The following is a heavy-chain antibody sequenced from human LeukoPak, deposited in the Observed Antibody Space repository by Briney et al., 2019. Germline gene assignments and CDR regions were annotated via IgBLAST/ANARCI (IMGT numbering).Heavy chain of an antibody. J-gene: IGHJ6*03. CDR3: ATGYYDFWSGYPQEYSYYYMDV. Sequence: SVKVSRKASGRTFSSYAISCVRHAPGQGLEWMGGIIPIFGTENYTQKFQRRGPITADKPTTTVYMALNSLRSEATAVYYCATGYYDFWSGYPQEYSYYYMDVWGKGTTVTVSS. CDR1: GRTFSSYA. CDR2: IIPIFGTE. V-gene: IGHV1-69*06. D-gene: IGHD3-3*01.